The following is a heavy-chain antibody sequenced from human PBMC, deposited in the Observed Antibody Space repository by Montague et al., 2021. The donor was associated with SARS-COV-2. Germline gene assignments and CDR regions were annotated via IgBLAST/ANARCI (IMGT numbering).Heavy chain of an antibody. Sequence: SETLSLTCSVSGGSIGSYYWSWLRHPPGKGLDWIWHIHYSGSKTYSPSFKSRVTISIDTPKNQFSLKLSSVAAADTAVFYCAGSLDPSGTYHLAYWGQGTLVTVSS. D-gene: IGHD3-10*01. CDR1: GGSIGSYY. CDR3: AGSLDPSGTYHLAY. V-gene: IGHV4-59*01. CDR2: IHYSGSK. J-gene: IGHJ4*02.